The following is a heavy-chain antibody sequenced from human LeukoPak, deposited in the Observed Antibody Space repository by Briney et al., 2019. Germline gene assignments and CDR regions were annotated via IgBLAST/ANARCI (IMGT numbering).Heavy chain of an antibody. CDR2: IIPIFGTA. V-gene: IGHV1-69*05. Sequence: ASVKVSCKASGGTFSSYAISWVRQAPGQGLEWMGGIIPIFGTANYAQKFQGRVTITTDESTSTAYMELSSLRSEDTAVYYCARDNLVPGAFDIWGQGTMVTVSS. D-gene: IGHD2-8*02. CDR1: GGTFSSYA. CDR3: ARDNLVPGAFDI. J-gene: IGHJ3*02.